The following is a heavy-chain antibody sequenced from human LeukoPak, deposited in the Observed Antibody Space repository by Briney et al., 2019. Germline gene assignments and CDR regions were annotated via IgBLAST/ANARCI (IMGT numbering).Heavy chain of an antibody. D-gene: IGHD3-9*01. Sequence: SQTLSLTCTVSGGSISSGGCYWSWIRQLPGKGLEWIGYIYYSGSTCYNPSLKSRVTISVDTSKNQFSLKLSSVTAADTAVYYCARAGPSYYDILTGYPKLYFGLWGRGTLVTVSS. CDR2: IYYSGST. CDR1: GGSISSGGCY. V-gene: IGHV4-31*03. CDR3: ARAGPSYYDILTGYPKLYFGL. J-gene: IGHJ2*01.